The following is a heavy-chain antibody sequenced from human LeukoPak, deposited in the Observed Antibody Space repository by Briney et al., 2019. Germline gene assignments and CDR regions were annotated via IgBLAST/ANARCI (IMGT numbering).Heavy chain of an antibody. D-gene: IGHD3-22*01. V-gene: IGHV3-30*04. J-gene: IGHJ4*02. CDR2: ISYDGSNK. CDR1: GFTFSSYA. CDR3: ARDLYYYDSSGYPFDY. Sequence: GSLRLSCAASGFTFSSYAMHWVRQAPGKGLEWVAVISYDGSNKYYADSVKGRFTISRDNSKNTLYLQMNSLRAEDTAVYYCARDLYYYDSSGYPFDYWGQGTLVTVSS.